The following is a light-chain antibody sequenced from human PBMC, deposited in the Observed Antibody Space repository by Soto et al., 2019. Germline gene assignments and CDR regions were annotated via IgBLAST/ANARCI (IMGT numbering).Light chain of an antibody. V-gene: IGKV3-15*01. J-gene: IGKJ4*01. CDR2: RAS. CDR3: QQYNNWPRAT. Sequence: IVMTQSPATLSVSLGERATLSCRASQSINSNLAWYQQKPGQVPRLLMFRASIRAAGFPARFSGSGSGTEFNITISSLQSEDSAVYYCQQYNNWPRATFGGGTKVDIK. CDR1: QSINSN.